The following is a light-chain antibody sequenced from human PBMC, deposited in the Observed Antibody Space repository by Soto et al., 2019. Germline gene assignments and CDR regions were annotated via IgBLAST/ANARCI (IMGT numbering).Light chain of an antibody. Sequence: IQLTQSPSSLSASVGDRVTISCRASQGITNFLAWYQQKPGKAPKLLIYGASTLKSGVPSRVSGSGSGTDVTLPISRLQPADFAIYYGQELNSFPIPFGPGTKVDIK. CDR3: QELNSFPIP. V-gene: IGKV1-9*01. CDR1: QGITNF. J-gene: IGKJ3*01. CDR2: GAS.